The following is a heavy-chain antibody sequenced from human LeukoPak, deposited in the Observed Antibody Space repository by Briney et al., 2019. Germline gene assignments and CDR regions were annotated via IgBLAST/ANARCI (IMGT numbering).Heavy chain of an antibody. D-gene: IGHD3-3*01. V-gene: IGHV1-69*13. CDR1: GGTFSSYA. Sequence: ASVKVSCKASGGTFSSYAISWVRQAPGQGLEWMGGIIPIFGTANYAQKFQGRVTITADESTSTAYMELSSLRSEDTAVYYCARESCPFGVVTCANWFDPWGQGTLVTVSS. CDR3: ARESCPFGVVTCANWFDP. CDR2: IIPIFGTA. J-gene: IGHJ5*02.